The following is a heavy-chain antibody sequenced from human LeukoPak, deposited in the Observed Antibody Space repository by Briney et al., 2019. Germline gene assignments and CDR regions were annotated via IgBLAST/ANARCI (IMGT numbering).Heavy chain of an antibody. J-gene: IGHJ4*01. CDR1: GDSISSGLYA. D-gene: IGHD3-16*01. Sequence: SETLSLTCTVSGDSISSGLYAWGWIRQPPGEGLEWIGNIYHNGDTYYNPSLRSRVTISVDTSENQFSLNLRSVTAADTAVYYWARLWSHSKTEDYWGQGTVVTVSS. CDR2: IYHNGDT. V-gene: IGHV4-39*01. CDR3: ARLWSHSKTEDY.